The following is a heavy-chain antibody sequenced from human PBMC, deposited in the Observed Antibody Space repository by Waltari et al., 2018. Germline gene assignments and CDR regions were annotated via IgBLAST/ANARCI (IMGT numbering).Heavy chain of an antibody. J-gene: IGHJ5*02. V-gene: IGHV4-59*08. D-gene: IGHD7-27*01. CDR2: IYYSGST. CDR1: GGSISGFY. CDR3: ARHGPTGGWFDP. Sequence: QVQLQESGPGLVKPSETLSLTCSVSGGSISGFYWNWIRQPPGKGLECIGNIYYSGSTNYTPSLKRRVTISVDTSKNQFALKLSSVTAADTAVYYCARHGPTGGWFDPWGQGNVVTVSS.